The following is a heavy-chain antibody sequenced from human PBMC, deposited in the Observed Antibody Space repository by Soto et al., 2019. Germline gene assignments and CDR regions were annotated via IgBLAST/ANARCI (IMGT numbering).Heavy chain of an antibody. J-gene: IGHJ6*02. D-gene: IGHD4-4*01. Sequence: PSETLSLTCTVSGGSISSGDYYWSWIRQPPGKGLEWIGYIYYSGSTYYNPSLKSRVTISVDTSKNQFSLKLSSVTAADTAVYYCARYYSNDRWHYYYYYGMDVWGQGTTVTVSS. CDR1: GGSISSGDYY. V-gene: IGHV4-30-4*01. CDR3: ARYYSNDRWHYYYYYGMDV. CDR2: IYYSGST.